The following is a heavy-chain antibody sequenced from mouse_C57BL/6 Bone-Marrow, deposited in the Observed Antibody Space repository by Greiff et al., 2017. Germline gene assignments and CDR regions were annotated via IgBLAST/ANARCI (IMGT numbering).Heavy chain of an antibody. CDR3: ARQDYGSTWYFDV. V-gene: IGHV5-15*01. J-gene: IGHJ1*03. CDR1: GFTFSDYG. Sequence: VQLKESGGGLVQPGGSLKLSCAASGFTFSDYGMAWVRQAPRKGPEWVAFISNLAYSIYYADPVTGRFTISRENAKNTLYLEMSSLRSEDTAMYYCARQDYGSTWYFDVWGTGTTVTVSS. D-gene: IGHD1-1*01. CDR2: ISNLAYSI.